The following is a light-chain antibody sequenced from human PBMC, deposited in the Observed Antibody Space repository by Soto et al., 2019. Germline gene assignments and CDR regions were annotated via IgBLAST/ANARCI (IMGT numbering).Light chain of an antibody. CDR2: DAS. CDR3: QKYGSYPWA. V-gene: IGKV1-5*01. J-gene: IGKJ5*01. Sequence: DIRLTQSPSTLSSAVGDRVTITCRASQSIAIWLAWYHQEPGKAPKALIYDASRLESGVPSRFSGSGSGTEFTLTISSLQADDFATDYCQKYGSYPWAFGQGTRLEIK. CDR1: QSIAIW.